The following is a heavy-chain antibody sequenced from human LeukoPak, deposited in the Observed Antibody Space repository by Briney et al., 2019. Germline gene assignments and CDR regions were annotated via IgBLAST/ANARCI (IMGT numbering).Heavy chain of an antibody. CDR2: ISWDGGST. CDR1: GFTFHDYA. D-gene: IGHD3-22*01. J-gene: IGHJ4*02. CDR3: AKDMSSSGYYYPSFDY. V-gene: IGHV3-43D*03. Sequence: GGSLRLSCAASGFTFHDYAMHWVRHPPGKGLEWVSFISWDGGSTYYADSVKGRYTISRDNYKNSLVLQLNSLRAEGTALYYCAKDMSSSGYYYPSFDYWGQGTLVTVSS.